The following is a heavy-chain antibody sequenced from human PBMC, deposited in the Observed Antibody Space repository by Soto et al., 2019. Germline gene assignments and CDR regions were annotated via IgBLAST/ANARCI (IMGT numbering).Heavy chain of an antibody. CDR2: IYYSGYN. Sequence: QVQLQESGPGLVTPSQTLSLPCTVSGGSISSGDYKWSWIRQPPGKGLEWIGYIYYSGYNYNNPSLKSRVTMSVDTSKNLFSLKLSSVTAADTAVYYWARSDNYVPFEYWGQGTLVTVSS. J-gene: IGHJ4*02. D-gene: IGHD4-4*01. V-gene: IGHV4-30-4*01. CDR3: ARSDNYVPFEY. CDR1: GGSISSGDYK.